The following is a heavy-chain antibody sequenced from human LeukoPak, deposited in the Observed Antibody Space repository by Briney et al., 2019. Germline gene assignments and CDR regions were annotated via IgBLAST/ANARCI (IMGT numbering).Heavy chain of an antibody. Sequence: GASAKVSCKASGYTFTSYGISWVRQAPGQGLEWMGWISAYNGNTNYAQKLQGRVTMTTDTSTSTAYMELRSLRSDDTAVYYCARDLPPGYCSSTSCRYYFDYWGQGTLVTVSS. V-gene: IGHV1-18*01. J-gene: IGHJ4*02. CDR3: ARDLPPGYCSSTSCRYYFDY. CDR1: GYTFTSYG. D-gene: IGHD2-2*03. CDR2: ISAYNGNT.